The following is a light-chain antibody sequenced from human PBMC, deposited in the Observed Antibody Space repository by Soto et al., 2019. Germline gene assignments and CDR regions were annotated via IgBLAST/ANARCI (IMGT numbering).Light chain of an antibody. J-gene: IGKJ4*01. CDR3: QQYYSTPLT. Sequence: DIVMTQSPDSLAVSLCEIATINCKSSQIVLYSSNNKNYLAWYQQKPGQPPKLLIYWASTRESGVPDRFSGSGSGTDFTLTISSLQAEDVAVYYCQQYYSTPLTFGGGTKVDIK. CDR1: QIVLYSSNNKNY. CDR2: WAS. V-gene: IGKV4-1*01.